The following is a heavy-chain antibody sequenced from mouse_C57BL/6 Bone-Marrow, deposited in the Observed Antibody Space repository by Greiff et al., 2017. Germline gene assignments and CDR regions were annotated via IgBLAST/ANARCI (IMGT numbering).Heavy chain of an antibody. CDR3: ARHRLLPLFAY. Sequence: EVKLEESGGDLVKPGGSLKLSCAASGFTFSSYGMSWVRQTPDKRLEWVATISSGGSYTYYPDSVKGRFTISRDNAKNTLYLQMSSLKSEDTAMYYCARHRLLPLFAYWGQGTLVTVSA. J-gene: IGHJ3*01. V-gene: IGHV5-6*02. D-gene: IGHD2-10*01. CDR2: ISSGGSYT. CDR1: GFTFSSYG.